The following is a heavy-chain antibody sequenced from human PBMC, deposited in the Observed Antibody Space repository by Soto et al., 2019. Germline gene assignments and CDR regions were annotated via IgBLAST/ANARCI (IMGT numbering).Heavy chain of an antibody. CDR3: ARLRSSGNYYYGMDV. CDR2: IYTGGTT. CDR1: GFTVSSNY. D-gene: IGHD3-10*01. J-gene: IGHJ6*02. Sequence: EVQLVESGGGLVQPGGSLRLSCAASGFTVSSNYMTWVRQAPGKGLEWVSVIYTGGTTFYADSVKGRFTISRHNSNNTLYLQMNSLRAEDTAVYYCARLRSSGNYYYGMDVWGQGTTVTVSS. V-gene: IGHV3-53*04.